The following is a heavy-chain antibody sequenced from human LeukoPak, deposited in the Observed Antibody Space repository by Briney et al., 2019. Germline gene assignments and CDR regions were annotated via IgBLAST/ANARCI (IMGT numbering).Heavy chain of an antibody. V-gene: IGHV5-51*01. Sequence: GESLKISCQGSGYTFTSYWIGWVRQMPVKGLEWMGSIYPGDSDTKYSPSFQGQVTISVDKSTNTAYLQWKSLKASDTAMYYCARGDVVRGVSWFDSWGQGAPVTVSS. J-gene: IGHJ5*01. CDR2: IYPGDSDT. CDR1: GYTFTSYW. CDR3: ARGDVVRGVSWFDS. D-gene: IGHD2-21*02.